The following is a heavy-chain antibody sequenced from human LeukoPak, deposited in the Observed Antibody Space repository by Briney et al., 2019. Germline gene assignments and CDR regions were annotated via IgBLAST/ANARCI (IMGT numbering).Heavy chain of an antibody. CDR3: TSHSVPVDY. CDR1: GFTFSGSA. J-gene: IGHJ4*02. V-gene: IGHV3-73*01. Sequence: GGSLRLSCAASGFTFSGSAMHWVRQASGKGLEWVGRIRSKANSYATAYAASVKGRFTISRDDSKNTAYLQMNSRKTEDTAVYYCTSHSVPVDYWGQGTLVTVSS. D-gene: IGHD2-2*01. CDR2: IRSKANSYAT.